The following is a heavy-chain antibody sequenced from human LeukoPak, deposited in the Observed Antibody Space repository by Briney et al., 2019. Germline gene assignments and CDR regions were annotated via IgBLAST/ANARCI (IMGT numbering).Heavy chain of an antibody. CDR2: IIPIFGTA. Sequence: GASVKVSCKASGGTFSSYAISWVRQAPGQGLEWMGGIIPIFGTANYAQKFQGRVTITADESTSTAYMELSSLRSEDAAVYYCASDYGGNSDYWGQGTLVTVSS. CDR3: ASDYGGNSDY. J-gene: IGHJ4*02. D-gene: IGHD4-23*01. V-gene: IGHV1-69*13. CDR1: GGTFSSYA.